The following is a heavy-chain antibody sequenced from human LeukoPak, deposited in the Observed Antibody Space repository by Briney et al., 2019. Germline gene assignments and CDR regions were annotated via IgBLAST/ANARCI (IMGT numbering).Heavy chain of an antibody. Sequence: SETLSLTCTVSGGSISSSSYYWGWIRQPPGTGLEWIGSIYYSGSTYYNPSLKSRVTISVDTSKNQFSLKLSSVTAADTAVYYCARTVAGYSPFDYWGQGTLVTVSS. CDR2: IYYSGST. D-gene: IGHD6-19*01. CDR1: GGSISSSSYY. J-gene: IGHJ4*02. CDR3: ARTVAGYSPFDY. V-gene: IGHV4-39*07.